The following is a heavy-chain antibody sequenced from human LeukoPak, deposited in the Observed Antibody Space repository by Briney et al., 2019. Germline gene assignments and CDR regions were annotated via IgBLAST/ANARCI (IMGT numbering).Heavy chain of an antibody. CDR1: GFTFSDYY. J-gene: IGHJ6*03. V-gene: IGHV3-11*04. D-gene: IGHD6-13*01. CDR3: ARDRYSSSWGSDYYYMDV. CDR2: ISSSGSTI. Sequence: PGGSLRLSCAASGFTFSDYYMSWIRQAPGKGLEWVSYISSSGSTIYYADSVKGRFTISRDNAKNSLYLQMNSLRAEDTAVYYCARDRYSSSWGSDYYYMDVWGKGTTVTVSS.